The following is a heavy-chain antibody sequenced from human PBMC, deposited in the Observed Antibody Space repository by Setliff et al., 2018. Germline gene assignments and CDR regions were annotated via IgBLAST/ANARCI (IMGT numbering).Heavy chain of an antibody. J-gene: IGHJ3*02. CDR3: AGGGRYCGGDCYQDDAFDI. Sequence: LRLSCAASGFTFSDYYMSWIRQSPGKGLEWLGDFNRTRKIDYSPSLKSRLTISVDTSKKQFSLHLNSVTAADTAMYYCAGGGRYCGGDCYQDDAFDIWGQGTMVTVSS. V-gene: IGHV4-34*01. CDR1: GFTFSDYY. D-gene: IGHD2-21*02. CDR2: FNRTRKI.